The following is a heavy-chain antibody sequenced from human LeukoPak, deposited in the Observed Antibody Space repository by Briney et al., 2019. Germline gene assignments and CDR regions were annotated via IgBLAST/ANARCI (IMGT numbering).Heavy chain of an antibody. CDR1: GFTFSSYS. V-gene: IGHV3-21*01. Sequence: GGSLRLSCAASGFTFSSYSMNWVRQAPGKGLEWVSSISSSSSYIYYADSVKGRFTISRDNAKNSLYLQMNSLRAEDTAVYYCAREGDGDSEGLDYWGQGTVVTVSS. CDR2: ISSSSSYI. D-gene: IGHD4-17*01. CDR3: AREGDGDSEGLDY. J-gene: IGHJ4*02.